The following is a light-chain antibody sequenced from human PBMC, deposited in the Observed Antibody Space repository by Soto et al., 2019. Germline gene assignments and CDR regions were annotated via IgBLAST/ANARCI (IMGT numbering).Light chain of an antibody. CDR1: QSVSSN. Sequence: IVMTQSPATLSVYPGERATLSCRASQSVSSNLAWYQQKPGQAPRLLIYGASMRATGIPARFSGSGSGTEFTLTISSLQSEDFAVYYCQQYNNWWTFGQGTKVEIK. V-gene: IGKV3-15*01. CDR3: QQYNNWWT. CDR2: GAS. J-gene: IGKJ1*01.